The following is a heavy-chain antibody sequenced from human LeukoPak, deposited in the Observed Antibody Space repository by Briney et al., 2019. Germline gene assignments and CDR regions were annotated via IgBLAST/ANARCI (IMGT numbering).Heavy chain of an antibody. Sequence: VKVSCKASGGTFSSHAISWVRQAPGQGLEWMGGIIPIFGTANYAQKSQGRVTITADESTSTAYMELSSLRSEDTAVYYCARAPTVVTTYYFDYWGQGTLVTVSS. J-gene: IGHJ4*02. CDR3: ARAPTVVTTYYFDY. CDR2: IIPIFGTA. CDR1: GGTFSSHA. V-gene: IGHV1-69*01. D-gene: IGHD4-23*01.